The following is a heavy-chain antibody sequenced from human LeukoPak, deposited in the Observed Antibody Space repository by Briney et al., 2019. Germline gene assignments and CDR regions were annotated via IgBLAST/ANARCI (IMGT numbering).Heavy chain of an antibody. V-gene: IGHV3-20*04. CDR2: INWNGGST. CDR3: ARPSLCGSSSSCPFDY. J-gene: IGHJ4*02. Sequence: GGSLRLSCAASGFTFDDYGMSWVRQAPGKGLEWVSGINWNGGSTGYADSVKGRFTISRDNAKNSLYLRMNSLRAEDTALYYCARPSLCGSSSSCPFDYWGQGTLVTVSS. D-gene: IGHD6-6*01. CDR1: GFTFDDYG.